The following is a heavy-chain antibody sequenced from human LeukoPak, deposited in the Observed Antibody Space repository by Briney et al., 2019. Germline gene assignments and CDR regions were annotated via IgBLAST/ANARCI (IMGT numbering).Heavy chain of an antibody. J-gene: IGHJ3*02. V-gene: IGHV4-59*08. D-gene: IGHD2-2*01. Sequence: SETLSLTCTLSGGSLSRHYARWLRPPPGKGREYIGYIYHRGSKKYNPPPKSRVTIDVDTSKNHYSLRLTSVTAADPAVYYCARRPPTGEYCGRTNCYAGAFDIWGEGTMVTVSS. CDR2: IYHRGSK. CDR1: GGSLSRHY. CDR3: ARRPPTGEYCGRTNCYAGAFDI.